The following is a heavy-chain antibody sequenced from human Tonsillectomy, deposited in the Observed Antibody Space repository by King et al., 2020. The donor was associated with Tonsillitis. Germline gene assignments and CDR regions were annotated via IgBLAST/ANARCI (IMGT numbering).Heavy chain of an antibody. CDR1: GFTFSSYS. J-gene: IGHJ6*02. Sequence: VQLVESGGGLVQPGGSLRLSCAASGFTFSSYSMNWVRQAPGKGLEWVSYISSSSSTIYYADSVKGRFTISRDNAKNSLYLQRNSLRDEDTAVYYCARAILSSGWYSARYYYYYGMDVWGQGTTVTVSS. CDR2: ISSSSSTI. V-gene: IGHV3-48*02. D-gene: IGHD6-19*01. CDR3: ARAILSSGWYSARYYYYYGMDV.